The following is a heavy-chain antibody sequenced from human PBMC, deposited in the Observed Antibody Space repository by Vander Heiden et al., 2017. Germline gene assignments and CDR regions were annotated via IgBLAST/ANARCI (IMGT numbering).Heavy chain of an antibody. J-gene: IGHJ1*01. CDR1: GGSISSSSYY. CDR3: ARTRRGLRFEYFKH. CDR2: IYYSGRT. D-gene: IGHD4-17*01. V-gene: IGHV4-39*01. Sequence: QLQLQESGPGLVKPSETLSLTCTVSGGSISSSSYYWGWIRQPPGKGLEWIGSIYYSGRTYYNPALKSRVTISVDTSKNQLSLKLRSVTAADTAVYYCARTRRGLRFEYFKHWGQGTMVTVYS.